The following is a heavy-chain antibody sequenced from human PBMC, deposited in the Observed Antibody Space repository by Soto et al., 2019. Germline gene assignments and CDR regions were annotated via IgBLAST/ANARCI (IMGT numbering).Heavy chain of an antibody. CDR2: IYWNDDE. CDR3: VHRPDYRDLPIFDY. CDR1: GFSLSTNGVG. V-gene: IGHV2-5*01. J-gene: IGHJ4*02. Sequence: SGPTLVNPTHTLTLTCTFSGFSLSTNGVGVGWIRQPPGKALECLALIYWNDDERYSPSLKSRIIITKDTSKNQVVLTMTNTDRVDTATYYCVHRPDYRDLPIFDYWGQRILVTVSS. D-gene: IGHD4-17*01.